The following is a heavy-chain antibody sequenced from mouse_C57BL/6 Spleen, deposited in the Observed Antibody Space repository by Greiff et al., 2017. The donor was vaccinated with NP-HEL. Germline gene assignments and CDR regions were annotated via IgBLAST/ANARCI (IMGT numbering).Heavy chain of an antibody. D-gene: IGHD2-4*01. V-gene: IGHV14-1*01. J-gene: IGHJ4*01. CDR1: GFNIKDYY. Sequence: EVQLVESGAELVRPGASVKLSCTASGFNIKDYYMHWVKQRPEQGLEWIGRIDPEDGDTEYAPKFQGKATMTADTSSNTAYLQLSSLTSEDTAVYYCTYYDYDEDYAMDYWGQGTSVTVSS. CDR3: TYYDYDEDYAMDY. CDR2: IDPEDGDT.